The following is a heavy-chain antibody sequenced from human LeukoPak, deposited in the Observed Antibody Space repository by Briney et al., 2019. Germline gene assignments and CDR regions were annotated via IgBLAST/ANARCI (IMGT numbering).Heavy chain of an antibody. J-gene: IGHJ6*02. Sequence: GGSLRLSCAASGFTFDTHAMGWVRQAPGKGLEWVSAIGSSGGGTYYADSVKGRFTISRDNSKNTLYLQMNSLRAEDTAVYYCAKDSPYSSSGYYYGMDVWGQGTTVTVSS. CDR2: IGSSGGGT. V-gene: IGHV3-23*01. CDR1: GFTFDTHA. CDR3: AKDSPYSSSGYYYGMDV. D-gene: IGHD6-13*01.